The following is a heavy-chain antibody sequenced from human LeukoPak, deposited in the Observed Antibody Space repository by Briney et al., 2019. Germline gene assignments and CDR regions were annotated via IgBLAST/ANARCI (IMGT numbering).Heavy chain of an antibody. CDR2: IYYSGST. Sequence: PSETLSLTCTVSGGSISSASYYWTWIRQHPGKGLEWIGYIYYSGSTYYNPSLKSRVTISVDTSKNQFSLKLSSVTAADTAVYYCARASVTYYYYYYMDVWGKGTTVTVSS. D-gene: IGHD4-11*01. J-gene: IGHJ6*03. CDR3: ARASVTYYYYYYMDV. V-gene: IGHV4-31*03. CDR1: GGSISSASYY.